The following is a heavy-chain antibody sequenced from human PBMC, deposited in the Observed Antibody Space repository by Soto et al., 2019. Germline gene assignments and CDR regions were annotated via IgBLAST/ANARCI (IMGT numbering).Heavy chain of an antibody. CDR1: GYTFTSYD. Sequence: ASVKVSCKASGYTFTSYDINWVRQATGQGLEWMGWMDPNSGNTGYAQKFQGRVTMTRNTSISTAYMELSSLRSEDTAVYYCARLYYDFWSGSPSIGLMDVWGQGTTVTVSS. CDR3: ARLYYDFWSGSPSIGLMDV. V-gene: IGHV1-8*01. J-gene: IGHJ6*02. CDR2: MDPNSGNT. D-gene: IGHD3-3*01.